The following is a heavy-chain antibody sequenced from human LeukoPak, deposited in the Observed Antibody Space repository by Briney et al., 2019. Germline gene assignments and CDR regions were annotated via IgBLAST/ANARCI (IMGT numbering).Heavy chain of an antibody. CDR2: ISGGGDIT. V-gene: IGHV3-23*01. J-gene: IGHJ4*02. CDR1: GFNFANHA. Sequence: GGSLRLSCAASGFNFANHAMSWVRQTAGKGLEWVSAISGGGDITYYADSVKGRFTISRDNSKDTLFLQMHSLRPGDTAVYYCAKDWSGVGATDYFDYWGQGTLVTVSS. D-gene: IGHD1-26*01. CDR3: AKDWSGVGATDYFDY.